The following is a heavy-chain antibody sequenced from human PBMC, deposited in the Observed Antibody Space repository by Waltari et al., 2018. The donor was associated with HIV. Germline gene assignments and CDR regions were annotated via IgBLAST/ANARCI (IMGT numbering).Heavy chain of an antibody. J-gene: IGHJ3*02. CDR2: IIPIFGTA. D-gene: IGHD3-3*01. CDR3: ARVSRRVSFLEWSSPTDDAFDI. V-gene: IGHV1-69*01. Sequence: QVQLVQSGAEVKTPGSSVKVSCKASGGTFNNQAIRWVREAPGQGLEWMGWIIPIFGTANYAQRFQGRVTIMADESSSTAYMDLSRLRSDDTAVYYCARVSRRVSFLEWSSPTDDAFDIWGQGTLVTVSS. CDR1: GGTFNNQA.